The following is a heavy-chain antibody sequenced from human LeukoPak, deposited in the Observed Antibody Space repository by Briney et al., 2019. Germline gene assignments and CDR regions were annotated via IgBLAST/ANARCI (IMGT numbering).Heavy chain of an antibody. CDR3: ACPLRSRGYYGMDV. CDR1: GGSISSYY. CDR2: IYYSGST. V-gene: IGHV4-59*12. Sequence: PSETLSLTCTVSGGSISSYYWSWIRQPPGKGLEWIGYIYYSGSTNYNPSLKSRVTISVDTSKNQFSLKLSSVTAADTAVYYCACPLRSRGYYGMDVWGQGTTVTVSS. J-gene: IGHJ6*02.